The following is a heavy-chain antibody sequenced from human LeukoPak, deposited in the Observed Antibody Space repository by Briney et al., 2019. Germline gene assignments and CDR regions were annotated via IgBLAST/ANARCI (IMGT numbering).Heavy chain of an antibody. J-gene: IGHJ4*02. Sequence: GGSLRLSCASSGFSFSSHAMSWVRQAPGKGLEWVSGISGSGVSTYYADSVKGRFTISRDNSKNTLYLQMNSLRAEDTAVYYCARDLLRLLGPRFDYWGQGTLVTVSS. D-gene: IGHD6-25*01. CDR1: GFSFSSHA. CDR2: ISGSGVST. V-gene: IGHV3-23*01. CDR3: ARDLLRLLGPRFDY.